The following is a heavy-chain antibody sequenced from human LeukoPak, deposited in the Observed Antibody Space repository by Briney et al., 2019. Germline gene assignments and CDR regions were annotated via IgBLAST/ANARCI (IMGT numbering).Heavy chain of an antibody. CDR2: IYSGSNT. CDR3: ARVFHDYYFDS. Sequence: PGGSLRLSCAASGFTFSSYAMSWVRQAPGEGLEWVSLIYSGSNTYYADSVKGRFTISRDNSKNTLDLQMNTVRAGDTAVYYCARVFHDYYFDSWGQGTLVTVSS. D-gene: IGHD5-12*01. J-gene: IGHJ4*02. V-gene: IGHV3-23*03. CDR1: GFTFSSYA.